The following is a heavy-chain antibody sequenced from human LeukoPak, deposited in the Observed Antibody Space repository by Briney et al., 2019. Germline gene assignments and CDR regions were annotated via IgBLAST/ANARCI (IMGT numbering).Heavy chain of an antibody. J-gene: IGHJ5*02. Sequence: GESLKISCKGSGYSFTNYWISWVRQMPGKGLEWMGKIDPSDSYTNYSPSFQGHVTISADKSISTTYLQWSSLKASDTAMYYCARHIHCSSTSCYGGWFDPWGQGTLVTVSS. CDR3: ARHIHCSSTSCYGGWFDP. V-gene: IGHV5-10-1*01. CDR1: GYSFTNYW. CDR2: IDPSDSYT. D-gene: IGHD2-2*01.